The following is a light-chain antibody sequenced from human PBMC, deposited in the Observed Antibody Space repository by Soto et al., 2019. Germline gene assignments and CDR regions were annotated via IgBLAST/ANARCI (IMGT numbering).Light chain of an antibody. CDR2: GAS. J-gene: IGKJ1*01. Sequence: IEMTQSPATLSVSPGERATLSCRASLSVSSSLAWYQQKPGQAPRILISGASTRATGIPARFSGSGSGTEFPLTISSLQSEDFAVYYCQQYNTWPRTFGQGTKVEI. V-gene: IGKV3-15*01. CDR3: QQYNTWPRT. CDR1: LSVSSS.